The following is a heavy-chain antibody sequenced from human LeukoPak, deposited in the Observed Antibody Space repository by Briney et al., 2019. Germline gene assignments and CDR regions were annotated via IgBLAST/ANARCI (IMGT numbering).Heavy chain of an antibody. Sequence: GSLRLSCAASGFTFSSYSMNWVRQAPGKGLEWVSYISSSSSTIYYADSVKGRFTISRDNAKNSLYLQMNSLRAEDTAVYYCARDMGIAAVTDWGQGTLVTVSS. D-gene: IGHD6-13*01. J-gene: IGHJ4*02. CDR3: ARDMGIAAVTD. V-gene: IGHV3-48*01. CDR1: GFTFSSYS. CDR2: ISSSSSTI.